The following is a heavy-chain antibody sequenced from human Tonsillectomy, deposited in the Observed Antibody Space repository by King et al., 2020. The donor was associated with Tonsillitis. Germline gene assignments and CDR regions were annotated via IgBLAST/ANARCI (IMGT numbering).Heavy chain of an antibody. CDR2: TSSSSYI. J-gene: IGHJ6*02. D-gene: IGHD2-15*01. Sequence: VQLVESGGGLVKPGGSLRLSCAASGFTFSSYSMNWVRQSPGKGLEWVSSTSSSSYIYYADSVKGRFAISRDNAKHSLYLQMNSLRAEDTAVYYCARDCSGGSCYPYYYGMDVWGQGTTVTVSS. CDR1: GFTFSSYS. CDR3: ARDCSGGSCYPYYYGMDV. V-gene: IGHV3-21*01.